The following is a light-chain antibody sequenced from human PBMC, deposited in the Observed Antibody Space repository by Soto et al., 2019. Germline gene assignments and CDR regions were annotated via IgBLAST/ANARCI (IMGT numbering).Light chain of an antibody. Sequence: DIVMTQSPLSLPVTPGEPASISCRSSQSLLHSNGYNYLDWYLQKPGQSPQLLIYLGSNRSSGVPDRFSGSGSGTDFTLKVSRVEAEDGGVYYCMQTLKTWTFGQGTKVDIK. V-gene: IGKV2-28*01. CDR2: LGS. CDR1: QSLLHSNGYNY. CDR3: MQTLKTWT. J-gene: IGKJ1*01.